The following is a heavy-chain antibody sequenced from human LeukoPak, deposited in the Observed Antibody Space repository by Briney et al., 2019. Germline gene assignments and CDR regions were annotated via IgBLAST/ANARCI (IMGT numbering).Heavy chain of an antibody. D-gene: IGHD1-26*01. J-gene: IGHJ4*02. Sequence: GESLKISCKASGYSFTTHWIGWVRQMPGKGLEWMGIIYPGDSDTRYSPSFQGQVTISADKSISTAYLQWTSLKASDTAMYYCARQGGSYWSHFDHWGQGTLVTVSS. CDR2: IYPGDSDT. CDR1: GYSFTTHW. V-gene: IGHV5-51*01. CDR3: ARQGGSYWSHFDH.